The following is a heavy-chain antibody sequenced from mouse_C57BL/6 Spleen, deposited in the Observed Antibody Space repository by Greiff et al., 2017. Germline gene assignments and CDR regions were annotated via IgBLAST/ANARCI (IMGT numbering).Heavy chain of an antibody. J-gene: IGHJ1*03. Sequence: VQLQQPGAELVMPGASVKMSCKASGYTFTSYWMHWVKQRPGQGLEWIGEIDPSGSYTNYNQTFKGKSTLTVDKSSSTAYMQLSSLTSEDSADYYCARDYYGTTGYFDVWGKGTPVTVSS. CDR3: ARDYYGTTGYFDV. D-gene: IGHD2-1*01. V-gene: IGHV1-69*01. CDR2: IDPSGSYT. CDR1: GYTFTSYW.